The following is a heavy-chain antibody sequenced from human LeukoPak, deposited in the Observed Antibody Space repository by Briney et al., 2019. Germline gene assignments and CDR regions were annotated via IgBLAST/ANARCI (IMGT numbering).Heavy chain of an antibody. CDR3: ARGRGSYNAFDI. CDR2: INPNSGGT. V-gene: IGHV1-2*02. CDR1: GYTFTAYY. D-gene: IGHD1-26*01. J-gene: IGHJ3*02. Sequence: ASVKVSCKASGYTFTAYYMHWVRQAPGQGLEWMGWINPNSGGTNNAQKFQGRVTMTRYTSISTAYMELSRRRADDTAVYYCARGRGSYNAFDIWGQGTMVTVSS.